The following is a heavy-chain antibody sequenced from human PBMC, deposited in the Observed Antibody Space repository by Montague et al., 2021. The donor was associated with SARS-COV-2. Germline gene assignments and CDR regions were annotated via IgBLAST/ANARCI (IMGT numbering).Heavy chain of an antibody. Sequence: SLRLSCAASGFSISHSWIHWVRQVPGKGLVWVSRITNEAADTLYVDSVKGRFTVSRDNAKNTIYLQMNSLRVEDTAVYYCAVPVNWYFDPWGRGPLVTDSS. V-gene: IGHV3-74*01. CDR2: ITNEAADT. CDR1: GFSISHSW. J-gene: IGHJ2*01. CDR3: AVPVNWYFDP.